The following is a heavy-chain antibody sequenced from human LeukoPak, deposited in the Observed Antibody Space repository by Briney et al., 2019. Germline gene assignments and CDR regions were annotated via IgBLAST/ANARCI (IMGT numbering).Heavy chain of an antibody. CDR3: ARDPNAYYDFWSGYTYFDY. CDR2: ISSSSSYI. CDR1: GFTFSSYS. Sequence: PGGSLRLSCAASGFTFSSYSMNWVRQAPGKGLEWVSSISSSSSYIYYADSVKGRFTISRDNAKNSLYLQMNSLRAEDTAVYYCARDPNAYYDFWSGYTYFDYWGQGTLVTVSS. V-gene: IGHV3-21*01. D-gene: IGHD3-3*01. J-gene: IGHJ4*02.